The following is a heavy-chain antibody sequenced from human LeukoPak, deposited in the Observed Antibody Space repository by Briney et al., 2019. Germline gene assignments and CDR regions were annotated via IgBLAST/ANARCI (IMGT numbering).Heavy chain of an antibody. J-gene: IGHJ4*02. Sequence: ASVKVSCKASAYTFTGYYMHWVRQAPGQGLEWMGWINPNSGGTNYAQKFQGRVTMTRDTSISTAYMELSRLRSDDMAVYYCARGTMIVGPIDYWGQGTLVTVSS. V-gene: IGHV1-2*02. D-gene: IGHD3-22*01. CDR3: ARGTMIVGPIDY. CDR2: INPNSGGT. CDR1: AYTFTGYY.